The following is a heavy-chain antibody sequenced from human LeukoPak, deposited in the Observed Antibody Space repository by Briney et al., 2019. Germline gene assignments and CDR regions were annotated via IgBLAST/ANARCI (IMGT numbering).Heavy chain of an antibody. V-gene: IGHV3-74*01. D-gene: IGHD5-24*01. CDR3: VRDGDDYNFDY. CDR2: VKGDGSFT. Sequence: GGSLRLSCAAFGFTFRNYWMHWVRQAPGKGLVWVSRVKGDGSFTDYADSVKGRFTISRDNAKNTLYLQMYSLRAEDTAAYYCVRDGDDYNFDYWGQGSLVTVSS. CDR1: GFTFRNYW. J-gene: IGHJ4*02.